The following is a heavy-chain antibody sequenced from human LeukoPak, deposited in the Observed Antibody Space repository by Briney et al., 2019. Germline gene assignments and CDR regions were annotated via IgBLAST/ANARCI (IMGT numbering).Heavy chain of an antibody. V-gene: IGHV1-2*02. CDR3: ATLARYYDSSGN. Sequence: ASVKVSCKASGYTFTGYYMHRVRQAPGQELEWMGWINPNSGGTNYAQKFQGRVTMTRDTSISTAYMELSRLRSDDTAVYYCATLARYYDSSGNWGQGTLVTVSS. D-gene: IGHD3-22*01. CDR2: INPNSGGT. J-gene: IGHJ4*02. CDR1: GYTFTGYY.